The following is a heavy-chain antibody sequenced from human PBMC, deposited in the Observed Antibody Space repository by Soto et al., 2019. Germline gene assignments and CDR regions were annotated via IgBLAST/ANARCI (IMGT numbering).Heavy chain of an antibody. CDR3: ARGGIVVVPAAVNNWFDP. CDR1: GGSFSGYY. D-gene: IGHD2-2*01. Sequence: SETLSLTCAVYGGSFSGYYWSWIRQPPGKGLEWIGEINHSGSTNYNPSLKSRVTISVDTSKNQFSLKLSSVTAADTAVYYCARGGIVVVPAAVNNWFDPWGQGTLVTVSS. V-gene: IGHV4-34*01. CDR2: INHSGST. J-gene: IGHJ5*02.